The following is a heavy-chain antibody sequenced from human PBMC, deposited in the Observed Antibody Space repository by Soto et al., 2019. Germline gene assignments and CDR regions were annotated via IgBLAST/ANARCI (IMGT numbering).Heavy chain of an antibody. CDR3: ARARVPYSSTWYRYDYYGMDI. CDR2: IHYSGNT. D-gene: IGHD6-13*01. CDR1: GDSISRSSYY. Sequence: SETLSLSCTVSGDSISRSSYYGGGIRQHPGKGLECIGYIHYSGNTRYNPSLKSRLTISVDTSKNQFSLMLSSLTAADTAVYFCARARVPYSSTWYRYDYYGMDIWGQGTTVTVSS. J-gene: IGHJ6*02. V-gene: IGHV4-31*03.